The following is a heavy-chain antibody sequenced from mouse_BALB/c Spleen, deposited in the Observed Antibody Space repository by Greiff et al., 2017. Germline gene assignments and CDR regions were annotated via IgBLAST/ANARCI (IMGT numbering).Heavy chain of an antibody. Sequence: EVQLVESGGGLVQPGGSLKLSCAASGFTFSSYTMSWVRQTPEKRLEWVAYISNGGGSTYYPDTVKGRFTISRDNAKNTLYLQMSSLKSEDTAMYYCARRYERYYYAMDYWGQGTSVTVSS. CDR1: GFTFSSYT. CDR2: ISNGGGST. V-gene: IGHV5-12-2*01. CDR3: ARRYERYYYAMDY. J-gene: IGHJ4*01. D-gene: IGHD2-14*01.